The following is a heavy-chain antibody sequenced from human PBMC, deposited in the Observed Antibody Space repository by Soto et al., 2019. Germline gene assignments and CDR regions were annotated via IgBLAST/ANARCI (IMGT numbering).Heavy chain of an antibody. Sequence: GESLKRSCEGYGYSFTSYWIGWVRQMPGKGLEWMGIIYPGDSDTRYSPSFQGQVTISADKSISTAYLQWSSLKASDTAMYYCARYSGYESLDYWGQGTLVTVSS. D-gene: IGHD5-12*01. V-gene: IGHV5-51*01. CDR1: GYSFTSYW. CDR3: ARYSGYESLDY. J-gene: IGHJ4*02. CDR2: IYPGDSDT.